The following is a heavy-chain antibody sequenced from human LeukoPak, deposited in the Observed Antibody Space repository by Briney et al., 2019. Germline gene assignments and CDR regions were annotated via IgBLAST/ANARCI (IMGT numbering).Heavy chain of an antibody. J-gene: IGHJ4*02. Sequence: GASVKVSCKASGYTFTSYYMHWVRQAPGQGLEWMGIINPSGGSTSYAQKFQGRVTMTRDTSTSTVYMELSSLRSEDTAVYYCARDILEGHFDPTGGFDYWGQGTLVTVSS. D-gene: IGHD3-9*01. V-gene: IGHV1-46*01. CDR1: GYTFTSYY. CDR2: INPSGGST. CDR3: ARDILEGHFDPTGGFDY.